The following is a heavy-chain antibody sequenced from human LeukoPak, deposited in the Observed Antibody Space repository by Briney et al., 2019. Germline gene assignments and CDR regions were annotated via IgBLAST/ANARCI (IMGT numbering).Heavy chain of an antibody. CDR1: GGSISSGSYY. V-gene: IGHV4-39*07. D-gene: IGHD3-22*01. Sequence: PSETLSLTCTVSGGSISSGSYYWGWIRQPPGKGLEWIGSIYYSGSTYYNPSLKSRVTISVDTSKNQFSLKLSSVTSADTAVYYCASESRLSGPYSSGSESRDYYYGMDVWGQGTTVTVSS. CDR3: ASESRLSGPYSSGSESRDYYYGMDV. J-gene: IGHJ6*02. CDR2: IYYSGST.